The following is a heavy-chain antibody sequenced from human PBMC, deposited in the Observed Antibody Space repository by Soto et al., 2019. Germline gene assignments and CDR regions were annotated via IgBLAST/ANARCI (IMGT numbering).Heavy chain of an antibody. CDR2: IIPIFGTA. V-gene: IGHV1-69*13. CDR3: ARAGLRYYYDSSGYQDSNFDY. J-gene: IGHJ4*02. D-gene: IGHD3-22*01. CDR1: GGTFSSYA. Sequence: SVKVSCKASGGTFSSYAISWVRQAPGQGLEWMGGIIPIFGTANYAQKFQGRVTITADESTSTAYMELSSLRSEDTAVYYCARAGLRYYYDSSGYQDSNFDYWGQGTLVTV.